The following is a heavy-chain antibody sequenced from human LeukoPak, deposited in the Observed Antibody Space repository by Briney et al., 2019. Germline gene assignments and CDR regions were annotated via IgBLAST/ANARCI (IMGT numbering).Heavy chain of an antibody. Sequence: ASVKVSCKASGYTSTGYYVHWVRQAPGQGLEWMGWINPNSGDTNFAQKFQGRVTMTRDTSISTAYMELSSLRSDDTAVYYCARGDNYDILTGYQTPSHLSDYWGQGTLVTVSS. CDR3: ARGDNYDILTGYQTPSHLSDY. D-gene: IGHD3-9*01. CDR1: GYTSTGYY. CDR2: INPNSGDT. V-gene: IGHV1-2*02. J-gene: IGHJ4*02.